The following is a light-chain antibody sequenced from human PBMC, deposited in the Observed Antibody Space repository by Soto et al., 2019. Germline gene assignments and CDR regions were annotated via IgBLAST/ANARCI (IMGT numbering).Light chain of an antibody. CDR2: SNN. CDR3: QSYDSSLSARV. Sequence: QPVLTQPPSMSGAPGQRVTISCTGSSSNFGAGYDVHWYQQLPGAAPKLLIYSNNNRPSGVPDRFSGSKSGTSASLAISGLQAEDEADYYCQSYDSSLSARVFGGGTQLTVL. V-gene: IGLV1-40*01. CDR1: SSNFGAGYD. J-gene: IGLJ2*01.